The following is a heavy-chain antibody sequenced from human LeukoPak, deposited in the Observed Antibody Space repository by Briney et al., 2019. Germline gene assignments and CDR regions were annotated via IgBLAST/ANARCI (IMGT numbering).Heavy chain of an antibody. Sequence: GGSLRLSCAASGFTFSDYYMSWIRQAPGKGLEWVSYISSSGSTIYYADSVKGRFTISKDNAKNSLYLQMNSLRAEDTAVYYCARDMRYFDWDDAFDIWGQGTMVTVSS. J-gene: IGHJ3*02. CDR3: ARDMRYFDWDDAFDI. CDR2: ISSSGSTI. CDR1: GFTFSDYY. V-gene: IGHV3-11*04. D-gene: IGHD3-9*01.